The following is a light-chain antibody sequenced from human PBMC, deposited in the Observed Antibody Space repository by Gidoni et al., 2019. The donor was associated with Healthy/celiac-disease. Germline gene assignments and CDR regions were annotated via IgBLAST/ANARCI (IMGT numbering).Light chain of an antibody. CDR1: QSVLYSSNNKDY. J-gene: IGKJ1*01. CDR2: WAS. Sequence: DIVMTQSPDSLAVSLGERATINCKSSQSVLYSSNNKDYLAWYQQKPGQPPKLLIYWASTRESGVPDRFSGSGSGTDFTLTISSLQTEDVAVYYCQQYYNTPQTFXQXTKVXIK. CDR3: QQYYNTPQT. V-gene: IGKV4-1*01.